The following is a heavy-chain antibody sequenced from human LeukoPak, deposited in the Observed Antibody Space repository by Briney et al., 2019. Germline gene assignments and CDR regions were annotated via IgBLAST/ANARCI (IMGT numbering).Heavy chain of an antibody. CDR2: ISSSSSPI. CDR1: GFTFSSYS. D-gene: IGHD5-12*01. V-gene: IGHV3-48*02. CDR3: ARRYSGYDYEDY. Sequence: PGGSLRLSCAASGFTFSSYSMNWVRQAPGKGLEWVSYISSSSSPIFYADSEKGRFTISRDNAKNSLYLQMNSLRDEDTAVYYCARRYSGYDYEDYWGQGTLVTVSS. J-gene: IGHJ4*02.